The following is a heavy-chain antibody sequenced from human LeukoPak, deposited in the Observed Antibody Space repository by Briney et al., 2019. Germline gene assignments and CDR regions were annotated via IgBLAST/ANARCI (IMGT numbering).Heavy chain of an antibody. D-gene: IGHD1-26*01. CDR2: IYSSGST. J-gene: IGHJ4*02. CDR1: GGSISSYY. V-gene: IGHV4-4*07. CDR3: ARDVVGATIPFFVDY. Sequence: KTSETLSLTCTVSGGSISSYYWSWIRQPAGKGLEWIGRIYSSGSTNYNPSLKSRVTMSVDTSKNQFSLKLSSVTAADTAVYYCARDVVGATIPFFVDYWGQGTLVTVSS.